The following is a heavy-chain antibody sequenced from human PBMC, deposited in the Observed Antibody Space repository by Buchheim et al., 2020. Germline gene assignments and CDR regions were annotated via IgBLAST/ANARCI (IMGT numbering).Heavy chain of an antibody. CDR1: GYSFTSYW. Sequence: EVQLVQSGAEVKKPGESLRISCKGSGYSFTSYWISWVRQMPGKGLEWMGRIDPSDSYTNYSPSFQGHVAISADKSIRPAYPQWSSLKASDTAMYYCAIQKTQWELLGYWGQGTL. CDR2: IDPSDSYT. D-gene: IGHD1-26*01. CDR3: AIQKTQWELLGY. V-gene: IGHV5-10-1*03. J-gene: IGHJ4*02.